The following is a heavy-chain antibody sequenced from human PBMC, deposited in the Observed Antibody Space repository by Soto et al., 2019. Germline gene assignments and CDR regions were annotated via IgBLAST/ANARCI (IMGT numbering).Heavy chain of an antibody. D-gene: IGHD2-21*02. J-gene: IGHJ3*02. Sequence: GGSLRLSCAASGFTFSNAWMNWVRQAPGKGLEWVGRIKSKTDGGTTDYAAPVKGRFTISRDDSKNTLYLQMNSLKTEDTAVYYCTTVRVAYCGGDCYSAVVEAEGLNAFDIWGQGTMVTVSS. CDR1: GFTFSNAW. CDR2: IKSKTDGGTT. V-gene: IGHV3-15*07. CDR3: TTVRVAYCGGDCYSAVVEAEGLNAFDI.